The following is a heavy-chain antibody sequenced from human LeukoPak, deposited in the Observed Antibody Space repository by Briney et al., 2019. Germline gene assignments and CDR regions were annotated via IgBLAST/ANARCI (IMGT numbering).Heavy chain of an antibody. J-gene: IGHJ4*02. CDR2: ISSNGGST. CDR1: GFTFSSYA. CDR3: ARVALWFGSYFDF. V-gene: IGHV3-64*01. D-gene: IGHD3-10*01. Sequence: GGSLRLSCAASGFTFSSYAMHWVRQAPGKGLEYVSAISSNGGSTYYANSVKGRFTISRDNTKNTLYLQMGSLRAEDMAGYYCARVALWFGSYFDFWGQGTLVTVSS.